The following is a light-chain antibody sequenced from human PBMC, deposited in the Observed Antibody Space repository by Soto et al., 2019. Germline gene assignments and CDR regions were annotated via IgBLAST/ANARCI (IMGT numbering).Light chain of an antibody. V-gene: IGKV1-5*01. CDR1: QSISSW. CDR2: DAS. CDR3: QQYNSYSIT. J-gene: IGKJ5*01. Sequence: IQMTQSPSTVSASVGDIFSITCRAIQSISSWLAWYQQKPGKAPKLLIYDASSLESGVPSRFSGSGSGTEFTLTISSLQPDDFATYYCQQYNSYSITFGQGTRLEIK.